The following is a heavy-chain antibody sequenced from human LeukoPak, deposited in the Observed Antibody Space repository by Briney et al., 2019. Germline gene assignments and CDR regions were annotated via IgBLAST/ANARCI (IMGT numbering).Heavy chain of an antibody. CDR1: GFTVSSSY. V-gene: IGHV3-53*01. Sequence: GGSLRLSCAVSGFTVSSSYMSWVRQAPGKGLEWVSVIYSGGSTYYADSVKGRFTISRDNSKNTLYLQMNSLRAEDTAVYYCARMYSSGWDYWGQGTLVTVSS. D-gene: IGHD6-19*01. J-gene: IGHJ4*02. CDR3: ARMYSSGWDY. CDR2: IYSGGST.